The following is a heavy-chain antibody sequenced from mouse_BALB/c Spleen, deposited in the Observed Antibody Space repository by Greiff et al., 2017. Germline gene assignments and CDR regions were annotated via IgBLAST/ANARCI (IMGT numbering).Heavy chain of an antibody. D-gene: IGHD2-10*01. CDR3: ARVAYYGNWYFDV. Sequence: EVKLEESGGGLVKPGGSLKLSCAASGFTFSSYYMSWVRQTPEKRLELVAAINSNGGSTYYPDTVKGRFTISRDNAKNTLYLQMSSLKSEDTALYYCARVAYYGNWYFDVWGAGTTVTVSS. CDR1: GFTFSSYY. V-gene: IGHV5-6-2*01. J-gene: IGHJ1*01. CDR2: INSNGGST.